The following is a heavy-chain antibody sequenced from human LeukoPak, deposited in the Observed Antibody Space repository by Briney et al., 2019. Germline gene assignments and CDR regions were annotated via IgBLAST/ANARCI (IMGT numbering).Heavy chain of an antibody. Sequence: PSETLSLTCAVYGGSFSGYYWSWIRQPPGKGLEWIGEINHSGSTYYNPSLKSRVTISVDTSKNQFSLKLSSVTAADTAVYYCASHIAVARRRRAFDIWGQGTMVTVSS. CDR3: ASHIAVARRRRAFDI. J-gene: IGHJ3*02. D-gene: IGHD6-19*01. V-gene: IGHV4-34*01. CDR2: INHSGST. CDR1: GGSFSGYY.